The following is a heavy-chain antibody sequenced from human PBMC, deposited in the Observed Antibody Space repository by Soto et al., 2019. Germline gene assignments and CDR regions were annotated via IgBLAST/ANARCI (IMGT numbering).Heavy chain of an antibody. Sequence: GGSLRLSCAASGFRFSIYSMNWVRQAPGKGLEWSAYITSDTNTIKYADSVKGRFTISRDNAKNSVYLQMNSLRDEDTAVYYCARSVEGHFDYWGQGTVVTAPQ. CDR2: ITSDTNTI. CDR1: GFRFSIYS. CDR3: ARSVEGHFDY. V-gene: IGHV3-48*02. J-gene: IGHJ4*02. D-gene: IGHD6-19*01.